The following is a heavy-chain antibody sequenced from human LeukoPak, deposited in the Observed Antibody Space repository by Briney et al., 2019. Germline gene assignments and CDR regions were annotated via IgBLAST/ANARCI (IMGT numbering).Heavy chain of an antibody. J-gene: IGHJ5*02. Sequence: GGSLRLSCAASGFTFSSYSMNWVRQAPGKGLEWVSSISSSSSYIYYADSVKGRFTISRDNAKNSLYLQMNSLRAEDTAVYYCARLRSSSWNNWFDPWGQGTLVTVSS. D-gene: IGHD6-13*01. CDR3: ARLRSSSWNNWFDP. CDR1: GFTFSSYS. V-gene: IGHV3-21*01. CDR2: ISSSSSYI.